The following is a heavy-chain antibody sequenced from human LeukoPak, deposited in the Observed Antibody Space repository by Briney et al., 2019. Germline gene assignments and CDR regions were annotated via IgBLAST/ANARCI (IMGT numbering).Heavy chain of an antibody. CDR2: IYSGGST. CDR3: TRDGSGWSNY. CDR1: GFTVSSNY. J-gene: IGHJ4*02. D-gene: IGHD6-19*01. V-gene: IGHV3-66*01. Sequence: GGSLRLSCAASGFTVSSNYMSWVRQAPGKGLEWVSVIYSGGSTYYADSVKGRFTISRDNAKNSLYLQMNSLRVEDTAVYYCTRDGSGWSNYWGQGTPVTASS.